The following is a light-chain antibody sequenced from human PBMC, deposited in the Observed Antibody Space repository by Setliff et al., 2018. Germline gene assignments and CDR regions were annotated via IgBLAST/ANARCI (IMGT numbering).Light chain of an antibody. V-gene: IGLV2-8*01. CDR3: QSYDSSLSGYV. J-gene: IGLJ1*01. CDR2: EVS. Sequence: QSALTQPPSASGSPGQSVTISCTGTSSDVGGYNYVSWYQQHPGKAPKLMIYEVSKRPSGVPDRFSGSKSGNTASLTVSGLQAEDEADYYCQSYDSSLSGYVFGTGTKGTVL. CDR1: SSDVGGYNY.